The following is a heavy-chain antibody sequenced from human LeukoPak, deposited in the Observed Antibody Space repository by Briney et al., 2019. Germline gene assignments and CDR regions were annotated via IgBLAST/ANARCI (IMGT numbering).Heavy chain of an antibody. CDR1: GFSFNNYA. Sequence: GGSLRLSCAASGFSFNNYAMSWVRQAPGKGLEWVSAISTTGGSTYYADSVKGRYTVSRDNSKNTLSLQMDSLRVEDTALYYFAKDWTTVVTPKGYYFDSWGQGPLVTVSS. CDR3: AKDWTTVVTPKGYYFDS. CDR2: ISTTGGST. J-gene: IGHJ4*02. V-gene: IGHV3-23*01. D-gene: IGHD4-23*01.